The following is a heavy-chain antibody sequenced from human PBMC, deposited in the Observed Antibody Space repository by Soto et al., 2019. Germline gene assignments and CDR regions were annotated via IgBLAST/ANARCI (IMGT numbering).Heavy chain of an antibody. CDR3: ATVGNYDFWSGYYPNYYYYGMDV. D-gene: IGHD3-3*01. V-gene: IGHV1-24*01. CDR2: FDPEDGET. Sequence: ASVKVSCKVSGYTLTELSMHWVRQAPGKGLEWMGGFDPEDGETIYAQKFQGRVTMTEGTSTDTAYMELSSLRSEDTAVYYCATVGNYDFWSGYYPNYYYYGMDVWGQGTTVTVSS. CDR1: GYTLTELS. J-gene: IGHJ6*02.